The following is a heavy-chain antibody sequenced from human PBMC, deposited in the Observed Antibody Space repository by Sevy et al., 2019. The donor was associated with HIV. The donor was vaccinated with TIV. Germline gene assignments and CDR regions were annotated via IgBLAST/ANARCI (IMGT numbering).Heavy chain of an antibody. CDR3: LKDLLRPVVVPAASFDY. V-gene: IGHV3-64D*06. J-gene: IGHJ4*02. D-gene: IGHD2-2*01. CDR1: GFTFSYYA. CDR2: ISSNGDST. Sequence: GGSLRLSCSASGFTFSYYAMHWVRQAPGKGLQYVSGISSNGDSTDYADSVKGRFTISRDNSKNTLYLQMSSLRAEETAVYSGLKDLLRPVVVPAASFDYWGQGTLVTVSS.